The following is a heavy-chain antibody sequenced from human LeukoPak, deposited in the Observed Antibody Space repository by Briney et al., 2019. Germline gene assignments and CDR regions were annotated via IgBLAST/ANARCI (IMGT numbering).Heavy chain of an antibody. D-gene: IGHD3-10*02. V-gene: IGHV3-23*01. CDR3: AELGITMIGGV. J-gene: IGHJ6*04. Sequence: GGSLRLSFAGSGFTFSNYGMSWVRPSPWKGLGWVSAISGSGGSTYYADSVKGRFTISRDNSKNTLYLQMNSLRAEDTAVYYCAELGITMIGGVWGKGTTVTISS. CDR1: GFTFSNYG. CDR2: ISGSGGST.